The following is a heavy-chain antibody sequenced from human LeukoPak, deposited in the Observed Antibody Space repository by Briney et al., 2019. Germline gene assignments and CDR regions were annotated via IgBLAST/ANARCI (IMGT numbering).Heavy chain of an antibody. Sequence: GGSLRLSCAASGFSFSNAWMSWVRQAPGKGLEWVSSITSTSTYIYYADSVKGRFAISRDNAKNSLYLQMNSLRAEDTAVYSCARERGYCTNGACYTEDYYYYYMDVWGKGTTVTVSS. D-gene: IGHD2-8*01. CDR1: GFSFSNAW. V-gene: IGHV3-21*01. CDR2: ITSTSTYI. J-gene: IGHJ6*03. CDR3: ARERGYCTNGACYTEDYYYYYMDV.